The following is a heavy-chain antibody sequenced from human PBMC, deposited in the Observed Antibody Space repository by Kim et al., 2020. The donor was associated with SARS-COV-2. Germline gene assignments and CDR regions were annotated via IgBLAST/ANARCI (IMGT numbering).Heavy chain of an antibody. CDR2: ISYDANHK. Sequence: GGSLRLSCTASGFAFSSCAIHWVRQAPGKGLEWVAVISYDANHKYYAESVKGRFTISRDNSKDTLYLQMNSLRTEDTAVYFCARERWVSLPGRTYFYWG. CDR3: ARERWVSLPGRTYFY. J-gene: IGHJ4*01. D-gene: IGHD1-1*01. CDR1: GFAFSSCA. V-gene: IGHV3-30-3*01.